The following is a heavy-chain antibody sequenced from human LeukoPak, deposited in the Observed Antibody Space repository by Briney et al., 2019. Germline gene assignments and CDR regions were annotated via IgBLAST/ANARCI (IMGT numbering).Heavy chain of an antibody. J-gene: IGHJ4*02. CDR3: ARGVVGATDYFDY. CDR1: GGSFSGYY. D-gene: IGHD1-26*01. Sequence: SETLSLTCAGYGGSFSGYYWSWIRQPPGKGLDWIGEINHSGSTNYNPSLKSRVTISVDTSKNQFSLKLSSVTAADTAVYYCARGVVGATDYFDYWGQGTLVTVSS. V-gene: IGHV4-34*01. CDR2: INHSGST.